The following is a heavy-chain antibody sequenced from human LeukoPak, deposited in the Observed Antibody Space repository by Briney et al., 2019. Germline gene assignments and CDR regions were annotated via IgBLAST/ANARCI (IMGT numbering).Heavy chain of an antibody. CDR3: ARDSPEIRYSSSSWFDP. V-gene: IGHV3-33*01. Sequence: PGGSLRLSCAASGFTFSSYGMHWVRQAPGKGLEWVAVIWYDGSNKHYADSVKGRFTISRDNSKNTLYLQMNSLRAEDTAVYYCARDSPEIRYSSSSWFDPWGQGTLVTVSS. J-gene: IGHJ5*02. CDR2: IWYDGSNK. D-gene: IGHD6-13*01. CDR1: GFTFSSYG.